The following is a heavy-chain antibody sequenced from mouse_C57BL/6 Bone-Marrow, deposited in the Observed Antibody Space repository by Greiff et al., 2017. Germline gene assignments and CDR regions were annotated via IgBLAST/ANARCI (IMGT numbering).Heavy chain of an antibody. V-gene: IGHV1-63*01. CDR1: GYTFTNYW. Sequence: QVHVKQSGAELVRPGTSVKMSCKASGYTFTNYWIGWAKQRPGHGLEWIGDIYPGGGYTNYNEKFKGKATLTADKSSSTAYMQFSSLTSEDSAIYDCARYGYWIFDYWGQGTTLAVSS. D-gene: IGHD2-2*01. CDR3: ARYGYWIFDY. CDR2: IYPGGGYT. J-gene: IGHJ2*01.